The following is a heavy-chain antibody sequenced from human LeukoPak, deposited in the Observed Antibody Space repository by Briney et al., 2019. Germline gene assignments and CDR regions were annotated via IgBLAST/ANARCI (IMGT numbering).Heavy chain of an antibody. J-gene: IGHJ6*03. D-gene: IGHD2-8*01. CDR3: ARGGLRVMVYRLYYMDV. Sequence: ASVKVSCKASGYTFTSYGISWVRQAPGQGLEWMGWINPNSGDTKYAQKFQGRVTMTRNTSISTAYMELTRLRSDDTAVYYCARGGLRVMVYRLYYMDVWGKGTTVTVSS. CDR1: GYTFTSYG. V-gene: IGHV1-2*02. CDR2: INPNSGDT.